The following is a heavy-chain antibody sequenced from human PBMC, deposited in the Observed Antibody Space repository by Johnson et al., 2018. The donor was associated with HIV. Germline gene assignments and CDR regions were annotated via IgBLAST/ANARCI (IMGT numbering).Heavy chain of an antibody. J-gene: IGHJ3*02. CDR1: GFTFDDYA. D-gene: IGHD5-18*01. Sequence: VQVVESGGGLVQPGRSLRLSCAASGFTFDDYAMHWVRHAPGKGLEWVSGISWNSGSIGYADSVKGRFTISRDNAKNSLYLQMNSLRAEDTALYYCARDTAMVHDAFDIWGQGTMVTVSS. CDR2: ISWNSGSI. V-gene: IGHV3-9*01. CDR3: ARDTAMVHDAFDI.